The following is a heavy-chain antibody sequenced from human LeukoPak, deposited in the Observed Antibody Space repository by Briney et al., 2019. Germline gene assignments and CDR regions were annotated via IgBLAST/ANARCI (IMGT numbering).Heavy chain of an antibody. CDR2: ISGSGGST. J-gene: IGHJ4*02. CDR1: GFTFSSYA. CDR3: AKVVVVPAAQSPPEFDY. Sequence: PGGSLRLSSAASGFTFSSYAMSWVRQAPGKGREWVSAISGSGGSTYYADSVKGRFTISRDNSKNTLYLQMNSLRAEDTAVYYCAKVVVVPAAQSPPEFDYWGQGTLVTVSS. D-gene: IGHD2-2*01. V-gene: IGHV3-23*01.